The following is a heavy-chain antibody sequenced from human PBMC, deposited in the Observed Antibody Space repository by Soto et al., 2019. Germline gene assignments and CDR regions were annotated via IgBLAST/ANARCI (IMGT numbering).Heavy chain of an antibody. V-gene: IGHV5-51*01. CDR2: IYPGDSDT. CDR3: ARVPQVGIAASSIDY. J-gene: IGHJ4*02. D-gene: IGHD6-13*01. Sequence: GESLKISCKGSGYSFTSYWIGWVRQMPGKGLEWMGIIYPGDSDTRYSPSFQGQVTISADKSISTAYLQWSSLKASDTAMYYCARVPQVGIAASSIDYWGQGTLVTVSS. CDR1: GYSFTSYW.